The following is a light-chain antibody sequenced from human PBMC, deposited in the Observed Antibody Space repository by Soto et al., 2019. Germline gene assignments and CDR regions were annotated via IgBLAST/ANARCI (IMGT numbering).Light chain of an antibody. CDR2: DAS. CDR3: QQYENLPT. Sequence: DIQMTQSPSSLSASVGDRVTITCQASQNINNYLNWYQQKPGRAPKLLIFDASNLEAGVPSRFRGSGSGTDFTFTISRLQPEDIATYYCQQYENLPTFGQGTRLEIK. V-gene: IGKV1-33*01. J-gene: IGKJ5*01. CDR1: QNINNY.